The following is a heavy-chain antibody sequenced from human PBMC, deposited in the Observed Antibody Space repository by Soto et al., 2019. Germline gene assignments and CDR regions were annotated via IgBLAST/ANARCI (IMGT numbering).Heavy chain of an antibody. V-gene: IGHV1-69*06. J-gene: IGHJ4*02. CDR3: ARRDSGGFYRFFDS. CDR2: TGSGTGPG. D-gene: IGHD2-15*01. Sequence: SVKVSCKASGGSLSTNPICWVRQAPGQGLEWMGGTGSGTGPGNHAQKFQGRLTVTADKSTSTVYMELTNLSSEDTAVYCCARRDSGGFYRFFDSWGQGTLVTVSS. CDR1: GGSLSTNP.